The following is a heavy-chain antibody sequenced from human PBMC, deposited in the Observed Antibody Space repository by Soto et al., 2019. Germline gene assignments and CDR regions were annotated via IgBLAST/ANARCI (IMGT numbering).Heavy chain of an antibody. V-gene: IGHV1-18*01. CDR2: ISAYNGNT. CDR3: ARDRPVLRYFDWLYYYGMDV. Sequence: QVQLVQSGAEVKKPGASVKVSCKASGYTFTSYGISWVRQAPGQGLEWMGWISAYNGNTNYAQKLRGRVTMTTDTPTSTAYMELRSLRSDDTAVYYCARDRPVLRYFDWLYYYGMDVWGQGTTVTVSS. CDR1: GYTFTSYG. J-gene: IGHJ6*02. D-gene: IGHD3-9*01.